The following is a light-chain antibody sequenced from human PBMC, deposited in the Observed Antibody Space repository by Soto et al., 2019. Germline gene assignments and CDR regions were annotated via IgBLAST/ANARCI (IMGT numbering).Light chain of an antibody. J-gene: IGLJ1*01. V-gene: IGLV2-14*01. CDR1: SSDVGGYNY. CDR3: SSYTSSSTRV. Sequence: PASVSGSPGQSITISCTGTSSDVGGYNYVSWYQQHPGKAPKLMIYEVSNRPSGVSNRFSGSKSGNTASLTISGLQAEDEADYYCSSYTSSSTRVFGTGTKVTVL. CDR2: EVS.